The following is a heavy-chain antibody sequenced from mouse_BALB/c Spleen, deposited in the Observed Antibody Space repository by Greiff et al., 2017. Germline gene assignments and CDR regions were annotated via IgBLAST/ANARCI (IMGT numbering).Heavy chain of an antibody. CDR3: ARSGGYYFDY. V-gene: IGHV14-3*02. Sequence: EVKVVESGAELVKPGASVKLSCTASGFNIKDTYMHWVKQRPEQGLEWIGRIDPANGNTKYDPKFQGKATITADTSSNTAYLQLSSLTSEDTAVYYCARSGGYYFDYWGQGTTRTVSS. CDR1: GFNIKDTY. J-gene: IGHJ2*01. CDR2: IDPANGNT.